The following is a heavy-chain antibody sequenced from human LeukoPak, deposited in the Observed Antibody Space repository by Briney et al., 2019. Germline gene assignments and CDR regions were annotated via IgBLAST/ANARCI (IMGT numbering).Heavy chain of an antibody. D-gene: IGHD2-15*01. CDR2: IKHSGST. Sequence: PDTLSLTCAVYGGSFSGYYWSWIRQPPGTGLEWIGEIKHSGSTNYNPSLKSRVTISVDTSKNQFSLKLSSVTAADTAVYYCARGGGGYREWLDPWGQGTLVTVSS. CDR3: ARGGGGYREWLDP. V-gene: IGHV4-34*01. CDR1: GGSFSGYY. J-gene: IGHJ5*02.